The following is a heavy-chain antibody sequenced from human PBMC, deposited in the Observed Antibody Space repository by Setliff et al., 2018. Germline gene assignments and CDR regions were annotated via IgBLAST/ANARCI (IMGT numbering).Heavy chain of an antibody. D-gene: IGHD3-22*01. J-gene: IGHJ4*02. CDR1: AGSISSSSYY. CDR2: IHYSGST. Sequence: SETLSLTCTVSAGSISSSSYYWGWIRQPQGKGLEWIATIHYSGSTYYNPSLKSRVTTSVDTSKNQFSLKLSSVTDADTAVYYCARQGRKSDSRGYYYWTEFDYWGQGALVTVSS. CDR3: ARQGRKSDSRGYYYWTEFDY. V-gene: IGHV4-39*01.